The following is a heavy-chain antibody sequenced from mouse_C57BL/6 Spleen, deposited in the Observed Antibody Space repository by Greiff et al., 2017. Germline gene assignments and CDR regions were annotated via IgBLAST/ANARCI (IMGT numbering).Heavy chain of an antibody. CDR1: GYTCTSYW. D-gene: IGHD4-1*02. Sequence: QVHVKQPRAEPVKPGALVKMSCKASGYTCTSYWTTWVKKRPGQGLEWIGDIYPGSGSTNYNEKFKSQATLTVDTSASTAYMQLSSLTSEDSAVYYCARGLQLVDYWGQGTTLTISS. CDR3: ARGLQLVDY. J-gene: IGHJ2*01. V-gene: IGHV1-55*01. CDR2: IYPGSGST.